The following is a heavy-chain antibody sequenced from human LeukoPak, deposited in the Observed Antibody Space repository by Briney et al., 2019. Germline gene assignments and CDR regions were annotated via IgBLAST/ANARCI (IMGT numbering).Heavy chain of an antibody. Sequence: ASVKVSCKASGYTFTSYYMHWVRQAPGQGLEWMGIINPSGGSTSYAQKFQGRVTVTRDMSTSTVYMELSSLRSEDTAVYYCAREGPPSYDFWSGYYRTYYYYYMDVWGKGTTVTVSS. CDR3: AREGPPSYDFWSGYYRTYYYYYMDV. J-gene: IGHJ6*03. V-gene: IGHV1-46*01. D-gene: IGHD3-3*01. CDR1: GYTFTSYY. CDR2: INPSGGST.